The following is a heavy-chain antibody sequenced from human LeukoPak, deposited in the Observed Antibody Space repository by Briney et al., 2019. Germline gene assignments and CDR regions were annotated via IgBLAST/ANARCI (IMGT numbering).Heavy chain of an antibody. D-gene: IGHD6-19*01. Sequence: ASVKVSCKASGYTLTTHYMHWVRQAPGQGLEWMGIINPSGGTTNYAQKFQGRVTMTRDTSTTTLYMELSSLRSEDTAVYYCARGRPGSGWSFDYWGRGTLVTVSS. CDR3: ARGRPGSGWSFDY. V-gene: IGHV1-46*01. CDR2: INPSGGTT. CDR1: GYTLTTHY. J-gene: IGHJ4*02.